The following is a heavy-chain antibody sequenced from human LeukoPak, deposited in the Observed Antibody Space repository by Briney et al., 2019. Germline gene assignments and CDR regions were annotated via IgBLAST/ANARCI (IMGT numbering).Heavy chain of an antibody. D-gene: IGHD5-24*01. J-gene: IGHJ4*02. CDR2: INQDGFEE. V-gene: IGHV3-7*01. CDR3: AKWRWRQSEFEF. Sequence: PGGSLRLSCAASGFTFTTHSMGWVRQAPGKGLECVANINQDGFEEYCVDSVKGRFTISRDNAKNSLYLQMNSLRAEDTAIYYCAKWRWRQSEFEFWGQGTLVTVSS. CDR1: GFTFTTHS.